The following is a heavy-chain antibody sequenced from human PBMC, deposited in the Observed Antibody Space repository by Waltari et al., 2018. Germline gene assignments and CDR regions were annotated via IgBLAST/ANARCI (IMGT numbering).Heavy chain of an antibody. V-gene: IGHV3-23*04. J-gene: IGHJ3*01. CDR3: VNQDRTGGYTSISGWGGAFHV. CDR2: LRHIGGDT. CDR1: GFTISNYA. D-gene: IGHD1-26*01. Sequence: EVQLVESGGGLVQPGGSLRLSCAASGFTISNYAMSWVRQVPGKGLEWVSALRHIGGDTHYADSGKGRCTISSDNSKETLYLKRNSLRAEDTAVYDCVNQDRTGGYTSISGWGGAFHVWGQGTMVTVSS.